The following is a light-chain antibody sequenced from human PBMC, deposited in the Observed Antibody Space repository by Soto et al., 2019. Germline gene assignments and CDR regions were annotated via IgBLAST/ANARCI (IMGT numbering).Light chain of an antibody. CDR3: CSLTASHTYV. CDR2: HVT. J-gene: IGLJ1*01. V-gene: IGLV2-14*03. CDR1: SSDIGHYDY. Sequence: QSALTQPASLSGSPGQSITISCTGTSSDIGHYDYVSWYQQHPGKAPKLMIYHVTYRPSGVSNRYSGSKSGNSASLTISGLPADDEADYYCCSLTASHTYVFGSGTKLTVL.